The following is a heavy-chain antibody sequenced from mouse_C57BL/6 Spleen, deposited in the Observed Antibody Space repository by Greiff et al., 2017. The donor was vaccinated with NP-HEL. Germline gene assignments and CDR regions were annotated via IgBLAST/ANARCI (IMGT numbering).Heavy chain of an antibody. CDR2: IDPSDSYT. D-gene: IGHD2-5*01. CDR3: ARSRSNYGDD. V-gene: IGHV1-69*01. Sequence: QVQLQQPGAELVMPGASVKLSCKASGYTFTSYWMHWVKQRPGQGLEWIGEIDPSDSYTNYNQKFKGKSTLTVDKSSSTAYMQLNSLTSEDSAVDYCARSRSNYGDDWGQGTTLTVSS. J-gene: IGHJ2*01. CDR1: GYTFTSYW.